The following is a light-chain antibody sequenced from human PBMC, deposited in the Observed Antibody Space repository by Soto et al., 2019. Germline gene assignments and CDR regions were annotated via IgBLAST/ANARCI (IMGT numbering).Light chain of an antibody. CDR1: QSVSSSY. CDR3: QQYGSSPT. Sequence: EIGLTQSPGTLSLSPGEKATLSCRASQSVSSSYLAWYQQKPGQAPRLLIYGPSSRGTGIPDRFSGSGSGTDFTLTISRPESEDFAVYYCQQYGSSPTFGQGTRVDIK. CDR2: GPS. V-gene: IGKV3-20*01. J-gene: IGKJ1*01.